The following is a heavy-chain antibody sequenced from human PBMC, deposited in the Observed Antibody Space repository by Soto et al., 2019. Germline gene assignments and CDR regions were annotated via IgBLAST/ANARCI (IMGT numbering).Heavy chain of an antibody. V-gene: IGHV4-61*01. CDR2: IYYTGST. CDR3: AREPGSYYYYNGMDV. Sequence: SETLSRTCTVSGVSVSSGSYYWSWIRQPPGKGLEWIGYIYYTGSTNYNPSLNSRVAISVDTSKNQFSLKLSSVTAADTAVYYCAREPGSYYYYNGMDVWGQGTTVTVSS. CDR1: GVSVSSGSYY. J-gene: IGHJ6*02.